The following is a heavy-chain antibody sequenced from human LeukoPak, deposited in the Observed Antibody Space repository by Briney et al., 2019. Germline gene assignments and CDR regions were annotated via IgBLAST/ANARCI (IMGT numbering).Heavy chain of an antibody. J-gene: IGHJ4*02. CDR1: GFTLSSYG. CDR3: ARDHGGVLDY. Sequence: GGSLRLSCAASGFTLSSYGMHWVRQAPGKGLEWVAVIWYDGSNKYYADSVKGRFTISRDNSKNTLYLQTNSLRAEDTAVYYCARDHGGVLDYWGQGTLVTVSS. V-gene: IGHV3-33*01. CDR2: IWYDGSNK. D-gene: IGHD3-16*01.